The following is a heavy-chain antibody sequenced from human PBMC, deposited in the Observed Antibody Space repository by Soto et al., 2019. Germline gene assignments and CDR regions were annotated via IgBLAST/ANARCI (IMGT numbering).Heavy chain of an antibody. Sequence: PSETLSLTCTVSGGSISSGGYYWSWIRQHPGKGLEWIGYIYYSGSTYYNPSLKSRVTISVDTSKNQFSLKLSSVTAADTAVYYCARGLTRDRYCSGGSCPNWFDSWGQGTLVTVSS. CDR3: ARGLTRDRYCSGGSCPNWFDS. D-gene: IGHD2-15*01. V-gene: IGHV4-31*03. CDR2: IYYSGST. J-gene: IGHJ5*01. CDR1: GGSISSGGYY.